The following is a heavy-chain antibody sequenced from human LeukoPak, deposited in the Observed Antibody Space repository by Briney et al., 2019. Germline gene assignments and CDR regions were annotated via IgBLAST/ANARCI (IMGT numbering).Heavy chain of an antibody. D-gene: IGHD5-24*01. J-gene: IGHJ4*02. CDR3: ATSEISTIKNFGH. CDR2: VNPSSGGT. V-gene: IGHV1-2*02. Sequence: GASVKVSCKASGYSFTAYYIHWVRQAPAQGLEWMGWVNPSSGGTNFAEKFQGRVTMTRDTSISTAYMELSRLRSDDTAVYYCATSEISTIKNFGHWGQGTLVTVSS. CDR1: GYSFTAYY.